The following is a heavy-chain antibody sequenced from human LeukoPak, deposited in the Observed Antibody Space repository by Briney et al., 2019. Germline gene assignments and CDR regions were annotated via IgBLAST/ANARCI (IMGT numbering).Heavy chain of an antibody. Sequence: GGSLRLSCAASGFTFSSYAMSWFGRAPGKGLEWVPSVSGSGSHTYYADSVKGRFTISRDNSKNTLYLQMDSLRAEDAAVYYCAKDERGYDCYFDYWGQGALVTVSS. CDR1: GFTFSSYA. V-gene: IGHV3-23*01. D-gene: IGHD5-12*01. J-gene: IGHJ4*02. CDR2: VSGSGSHT. CDR3: AKDERGYDCYFDY.